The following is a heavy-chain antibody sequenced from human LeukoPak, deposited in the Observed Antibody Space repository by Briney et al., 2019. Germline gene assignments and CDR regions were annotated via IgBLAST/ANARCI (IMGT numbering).Heavy chain of an antibody. CDR3: ARNVGSGLDY. J-gene: IGHJ4*02. CDR2: INPSGGST. CDR1: GYTFTTYY. Sequence: ASVKVSCKASGYTFTTYYIHWVRQAPGQGPEWMGFINPSGGSTSYAQKFQGRVTMTRDTSTSTVYMDLSSLRSEDTAVYYCARNVGSGLDYWGQGTLVIVSS. D-gene: IGHD3-10*01. V-gene: IGHV1-46*03.